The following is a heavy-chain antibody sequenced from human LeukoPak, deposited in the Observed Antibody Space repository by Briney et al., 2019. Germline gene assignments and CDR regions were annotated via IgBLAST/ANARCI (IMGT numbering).Heavy chain of an antibody. J-gene: IGHJ4*02. D-gene: IGHD6-13*01. V-gene: IGHV4-30-2*01. CDR2: IYHSGST. CDR3: ARFSSSWYLSQFDY. Sequence: SETLSLTCTVSGGSISSGGYYWSWIRQPPGKGLEWIGYIYHSGSTYYNPSLKSRVTISVDRSKNQFSLKLSSVTAADTAVYYCARFSSSWYLSQFDYWGQGTLVTVSS. CDR1: GGSISSGGYY.